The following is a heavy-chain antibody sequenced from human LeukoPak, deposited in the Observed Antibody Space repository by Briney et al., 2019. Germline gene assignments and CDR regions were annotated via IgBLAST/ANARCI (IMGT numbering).Heavy chain of an antibody. D-gene: IGHD6-13*01. CDR3: ARESSAGDFDY. Sequence: SEPLSLTCTVSGDSISRYYWSWIRQPAGKALEWMERIYTSVSTNYIPSLKRRVTMSVDTSKNQFSLKLSSWTAAYTAVYYCARESSAGDFDYWGQGTLVTVSS. J-gene: IGHJ4*02. CDR1: GDSISRYY. V-gene: IGHV4-4*07. CDR2: IYTSVST.